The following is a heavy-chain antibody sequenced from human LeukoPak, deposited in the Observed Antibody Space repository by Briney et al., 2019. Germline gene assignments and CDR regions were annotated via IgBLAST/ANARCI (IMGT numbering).Heavy chain of an antibody. CDR2: MNPNSGNT. J-gene: IGHJ4*02. CDR3: ARGTRARGGSSWYKYYFDY. D-gene: IGHD6-13*01. V-gene: IGHV1-8*01. CDR1: GYTFTSYD. Sequence: ASVKVSCKASGYTFTSYDINWVRQVTGQGLEWMGWMNPNSGNTGYAQKFQGRVTMTRNTSISTAYMELSSLRSEDTAVYYCARGTRARGGSSWYKYYFDYWGQGTLVTVSS.